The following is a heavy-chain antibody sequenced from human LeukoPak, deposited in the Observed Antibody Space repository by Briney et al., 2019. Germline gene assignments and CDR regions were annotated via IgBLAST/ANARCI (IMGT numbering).Heavy chain of an antibody. CDR1: GGSISSSSYY. Sequence: SETLSLTCTVSGGSISSSSYYWGWIRQPAGKGLEWIGRIYTSGSTNYNPSLKSRVTMSVDTSKNQFSLKLNSVAAADTAVYYCARDPGYYGSGSRGAFDYWGQGTLVTVSS. D-gene: IGHD3-10*01. CDR3: ARDPGYYGSGSRGAFDY. CDR2: IYTSGST. V-gene: IGHV4-61*02. J-gene: IGHJ4*02.